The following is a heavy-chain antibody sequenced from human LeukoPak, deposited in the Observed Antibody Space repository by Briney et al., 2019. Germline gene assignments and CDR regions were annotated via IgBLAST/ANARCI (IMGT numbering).Heavy chain of an antibody. CDR3: ARVLGGEHYDSQAFDI. Sequence: SETLSLTCTVSDGSINSGDYYWSWIRQPAGKGLEWIGRGHTSGSTNYNPSLKSRVTISVDTSKNQFSLKLSSVTAADTAVYYCARVLGGEHYDSQAFDIWGQGTMVTVSS. CDR1: DGSINSGDYY. J-gene: IGHJ3*02. V-gene: IGHV4-61*02. D-gene: IGHD5-12*01. CDR2: GHTSGST.